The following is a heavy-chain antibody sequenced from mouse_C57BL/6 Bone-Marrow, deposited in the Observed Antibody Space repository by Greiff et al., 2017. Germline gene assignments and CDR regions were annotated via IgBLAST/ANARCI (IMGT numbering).Heavy chain of an antibody. J-gene: IGHJ1*03. CDR2: IYPGSGNT. Sequence: QVTLKESGAELVRPGASVKLSCKASGYTFTDYYINWVKQRPGQGLEWIARIYPGSGNTYYNEKFKGKATLTAEKSSSTAYMQLSSLTSEDSAVYFCARGVYDYDGYFDVWGTGTTVTVSS. D-gene: IGHD2-4*01. CDR3: ARGVYDYDGYFDV. V-gene: IGHV1-76*01. CDR1: GYTFTDYY.